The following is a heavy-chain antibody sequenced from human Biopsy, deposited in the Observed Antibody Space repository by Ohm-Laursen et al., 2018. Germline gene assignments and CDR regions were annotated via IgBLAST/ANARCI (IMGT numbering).Heavy chain of an antibody. D-gene: IGHD6-13*01. Sequence: TQTLPLTCSFSGFSLSARGMCVSWICQAPGKALEWLARVDWDDYKDYSASLQTKLSISKDTSNDQVVLTVNNVDPADTATYYCARTPILIVSAGLVYRHRRHLQGMDVWGQGIAVTVS. CDR3: ARTPILIVSAGLVYRHRRHLQGMDV. CDR1: GFSLSARGMC. J-gene: IGHJ6*02. CDR2: VDWDDYK. V-gene: IGHV2-70*11.